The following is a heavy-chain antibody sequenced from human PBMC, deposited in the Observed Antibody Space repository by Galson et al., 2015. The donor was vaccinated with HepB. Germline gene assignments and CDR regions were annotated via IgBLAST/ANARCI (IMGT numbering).Heavy chain of an antibody. J-gene: IGHJ3*02. D-gene: IGHD5-24*01. CDR1: GYTFTSYY. V-gene: IGHV1-46*03. Sequence: SVKVSCKASGYTFTSYYMHWVRQAPGQGLEWMGIINPSGGSTSYAQKFQGRVTMTRDTSTSTVYMELSSLRSEDTAVYYCARVSGMATTNDAFDIWGQGTMVTVSS. CDR3: ARVSGMATTNDAFDI. CDR2: INPSGGST.